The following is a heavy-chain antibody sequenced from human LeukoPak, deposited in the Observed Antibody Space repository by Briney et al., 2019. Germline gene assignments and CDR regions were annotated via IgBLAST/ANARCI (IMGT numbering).Heavy chain of an antibody. Sequence: GGSLRLSCAASGFTFSSHSMNWVRQAPGKGLEWVSYISSSSSTIYYADSVKGRFTISRDNAKNSLYLQMNSLRAEDTAVYYCARDIRWLQSRPFDYWGQGTLVTVSS. CDR1: GFTFSSHS. J-gene: IGHJ4*02. D-gene: IGHD5-24*01. CDR3: ARDIRWLQSRPFDY. CDR2: ISSSSSTI. V-gene: IGHV3-48*01.